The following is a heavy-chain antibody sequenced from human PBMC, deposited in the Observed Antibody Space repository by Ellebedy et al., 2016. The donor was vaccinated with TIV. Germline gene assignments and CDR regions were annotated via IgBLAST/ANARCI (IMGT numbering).Heavy chain of an antibody. J-gene: IGHJ4*02. CDR3: ARFVAAHGYDY. D-gene: IGHD6-25*01. CDR2: MYFSGGT. V-gene: IGHV4-59*01. CDR1: GGSFSDYY. Sequence: MPGGSLRLSCAVYGGSFSDYYWTWIRQPPGKGLEWIGYMYFSGGTNSNPSLKSRVTISVDTSNNLFSLTLDSVTAADTAVYYCARFVAAHGYDYWGQGTLVTVSS.